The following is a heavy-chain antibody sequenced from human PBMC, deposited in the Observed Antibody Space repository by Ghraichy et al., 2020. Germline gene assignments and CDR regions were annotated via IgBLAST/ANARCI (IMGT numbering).Heavy chain of an antibody. CDR2: ISGGGGNT. Sequence: GGSLRLSCAASGFTFSTYAMSWVRQAPGKGLEWVSAISGGGGNTYYADSVKGQFTISSDNSKNTLYLQMNSLRAEDTAIYYCAKDGTGTNWGDFDYWGQGTLVTVSS. V-gene: IGHV3-23*01. D-gene: IGHD7-27*01. CDR1: GFTFSTYA. J-gene: IGHJ4*02. CDR3: AKDGTGTNWGDFDY.